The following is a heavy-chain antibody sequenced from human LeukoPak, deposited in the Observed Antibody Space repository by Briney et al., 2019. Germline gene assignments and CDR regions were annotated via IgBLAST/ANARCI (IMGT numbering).Heavy chain of an antibody. J-gene: IGHJ3*02. V-gene: IGHV3-21*01. D-gene: IGHD3-22*01. CDR2: ISSSSSYI. Sequence: GGSLRLSCAASGFTFSSYSMNWVRQAPGKGLEWVSSISSSSSYIYYADSVKGRFTISRDNAKNSLYLQMNSLRAEDTAVYYCARDWRNYYDSSGYAAFDIWGQGTMVTVSS. CDR3: ARDWRNYYDSSGYAAFDI. CDR1: GFTFSSYS.